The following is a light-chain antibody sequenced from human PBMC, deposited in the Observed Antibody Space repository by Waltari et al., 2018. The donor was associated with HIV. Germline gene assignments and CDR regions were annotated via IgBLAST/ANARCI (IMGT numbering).Light chain of an antibody. Sequence: QSALAQPASVSGSPGQSITFSCPGTRSDIGAYKYASWYQKHPDKAPKVIIYRVKSRPSGVSDRFSGSKSGNTASLTISGLQAEDEADYYCSSYTTSNTYVFGRGTTVSVL. V-gene: IGLV2-14*01. CDR3: SSYTTSNTYV. CDR2: RVK. J-gene: IGLJ1*01. CDR1: RSDIGAYKY.